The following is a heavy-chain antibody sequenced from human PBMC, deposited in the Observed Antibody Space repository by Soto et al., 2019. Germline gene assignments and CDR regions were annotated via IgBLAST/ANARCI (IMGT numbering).Heavy chain of an antibody. J-gene: IGHJ6*02. CDR1: GGTFSIDG. V-gene: IGHV1-69*13. D-gene: IGHD2-8*02. CDR2: IIPILTTP. CDR3: ATSVGIAPTGEDGMDV. Sequence: SVKVSFRASGGTFSIDGFSWVRQAPGQGPEWIGGIIPILTTPNYAQKFHGRVTIVADESTTTVYMELSSLKSEDTAVYYCATSVGIAPTGEDGMDVWG.